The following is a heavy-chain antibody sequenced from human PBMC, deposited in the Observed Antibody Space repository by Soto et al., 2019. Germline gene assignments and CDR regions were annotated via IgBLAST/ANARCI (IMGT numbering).Heavy chain of an antibody. CDR2: IRNKANGYTT. Sequence: GWSLRLSCSASGFSCSDHYMDWFRQAPGKGLEWLGRIRNKANGYTTECAASVRGRISISRDDSKNSLFLQVTNLKIEDTAVYFCAKEATNDQWELLHFDSWGQGNLVTVSS. J-gene: IGHJ4*02. V-gene: IGHV3-72*01. CDR1: GFSCSDHY. CDR3: AKEATNDQWELLHFDS. D-gene: IGHD1-26*01.